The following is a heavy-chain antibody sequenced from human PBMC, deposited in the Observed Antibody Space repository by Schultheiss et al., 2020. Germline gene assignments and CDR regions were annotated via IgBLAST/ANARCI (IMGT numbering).Heavy chain of an antibody. CDR1: GFTFSSYG. D-gene: IGHD5-24*01. J-gene: IGHJ4*02. CDR3: AKDGGRDGYNYYFDY. V-gene: IGHV3-30*18. Sequence: GGSLRLSCAASGFTFSSYGMHWVRQAPGKGLEWVAVISYDGSNKYYADSVKGRFTISRDNSKNTLYLQMNSLRAEDTAVYYCAKDGGRDGYNYYFDYWGQGTLVTVPS. CDR2: ISYDGSNK.